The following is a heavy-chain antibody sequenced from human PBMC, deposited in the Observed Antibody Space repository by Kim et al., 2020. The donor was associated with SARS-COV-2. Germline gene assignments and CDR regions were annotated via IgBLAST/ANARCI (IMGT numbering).Heavy chain of an antibody. V-gene: IGHV3-23*01. Sequence: GGSLRLSCAASGFTFSSYAMSWVRQAPGKGLEWVSAISGSGGSTYYADSVKGRFTISRDNSKNTLYLQMNSLRAEDTAVYYCVKDGCRVVVAATCGMDVWGQGTTVTVSS. D-gene: IGHD2-15*01. CDR3: VKDGCRVVVAATCGMDV. J-gene: IGHJ6*02. CDR1: GFTFSSYA. CDR2: ISGSGGST.